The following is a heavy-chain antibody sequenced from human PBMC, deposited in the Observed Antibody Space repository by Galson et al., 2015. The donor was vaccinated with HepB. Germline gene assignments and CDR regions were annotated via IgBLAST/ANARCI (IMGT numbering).Heavy chain of an antibody. CDR3: ARGTTKGMDV. CDR2: ISYDGSSK. CDR1: GFIFSGYG. Sequence: SLRLSCAASGFIFSGYGMHWVRQAPGQGLEWVAIISYDGSSKNYADSVKGRFTISRDNAKNTLYLQMNSLRAEDTAVYYCARGTTKGMDVWGQGTPVTVSS. D-gene: IGHD1-1*01. V-gene: IGHV3-30*03. J-gene: IGHJ6*02.